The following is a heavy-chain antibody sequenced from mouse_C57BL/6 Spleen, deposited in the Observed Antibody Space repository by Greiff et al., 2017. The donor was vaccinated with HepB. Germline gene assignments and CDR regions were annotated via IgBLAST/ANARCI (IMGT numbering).Heavy chain of an antibody. J-gene: IGHJ2*01. D-gene: IGHD2-13*01. CDR3: ASDYVRGYFDY. V-gene: IGHV1-26*01. CDR2: INPNNGGT. CDR1: GYTFTDYY. Sequence: EVQLQQSGPELVKPGASVKISCKASGYTFTDYYMNWVKQSHGKSLEWIGDINPNNGGTSYNQKFKGKATLTVDKSSSTAYMELRILTSEDSAVYYCASDYVRGYFDYWGQGTTLTVSS.